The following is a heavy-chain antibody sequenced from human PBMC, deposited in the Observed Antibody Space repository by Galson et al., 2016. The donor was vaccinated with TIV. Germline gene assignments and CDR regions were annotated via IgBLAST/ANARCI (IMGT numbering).Heavy chain of an antibody. CDR1: GLSVSINY. D-gene: IGHD6-6*01. CDR3: FRDLVVEDHYYMDV. J-gene: IGHJ6*03. Sequence: SLRLSCAASGLSVSINYLTWVRQAPGKGLLWVSRINSDGYTTSYTDSVNGRFTISRDNAKNTLFLQMNSLRAEDTAVYYCFRDLVVEDHYYMDVGGKGTTVIGSS. V-gene: IGHV3-74*01. CDR2: INSDGYTT.